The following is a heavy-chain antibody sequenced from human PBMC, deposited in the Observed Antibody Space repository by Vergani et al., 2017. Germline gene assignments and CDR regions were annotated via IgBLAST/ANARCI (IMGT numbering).Heavy chain of an antibody. V-gene: IGHV3-9*01. CDR1: GFTFDDYA. J-gene: IGHJ3*02. CDR3: AKDIFTRMLDAFDI. Sequence: EVQLVESGGGLVQPGRSLRLSCAASGFTFDDYAMHWVRQAPGKGLEWVAGISWNSGSIGYADSVKGRFTISRDNAKNSLYLQMNSLRAEETALYYCAKDIFTRMLDAFDIWGQGTMVTVSS. CDR2: ISWNSGSI. D-gene: IGHD2-8*01.